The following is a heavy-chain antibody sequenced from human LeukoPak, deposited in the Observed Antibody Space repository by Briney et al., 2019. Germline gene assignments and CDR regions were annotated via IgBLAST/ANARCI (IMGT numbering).Heavy chain of an antibody. J-gene: IGHJ4*02. V-gene: IGHV4-59*01. CDR1: GGSISTYY. CDR3: AREVEYSTTWARFDY. CDR2: IYYTGST. Sequence: PSETLSLTCTVSGGSISTYYWSWIRQPPGKGLEWIGYIYYTGSTNYNPSLKSRVTISVDTSKNQFSLKLSSVTAADTAVYYCAREVEYSTTWARFDYWGQGTLVTVSS. D-gene: IGHD6-13*01.